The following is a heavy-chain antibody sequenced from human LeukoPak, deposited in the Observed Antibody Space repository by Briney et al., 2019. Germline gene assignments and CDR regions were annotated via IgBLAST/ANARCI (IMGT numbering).Heavy chain of an antibody. Sequence: SETLSLTCTVSGGSISSYYWSWIRQPPGKGLEWIGYIYYSGSTNYNPSLKSRVTISVDTSKNQFSLKLSSVTAADTAVYYCARAGDQNRFDPWGQGTLVTVSS. V-gene: IGHV4-59*01. J-gene: IGHJ5*02. CDR3: ARAGDQNRFDP. CDR2: IYYSGST. CDR1: GGSISSYY. D-gene: IGHD3-16*01.